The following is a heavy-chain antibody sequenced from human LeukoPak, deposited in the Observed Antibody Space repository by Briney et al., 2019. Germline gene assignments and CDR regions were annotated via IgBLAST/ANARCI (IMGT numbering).Heavy chain of an antibody. V-gene: IGHV3-23*01. CDR2: ISGSGGST. D-gene: IGHD3-3*01. J-gene: IGHJ6*02. CDR1: GFTFSSYA. Sequence: QPGGSLGLSCAASGFTFSSYAMSWVRQAPGKGLVWVSAISGSGGSTYYADSVKGRFTISRDNSKNTLYLQMNSLRAEDTAVYYCARFGVVEKLSYGMDVWGQGTTVTVSS. CDR3: ARFGVVEKLSYGMDV.